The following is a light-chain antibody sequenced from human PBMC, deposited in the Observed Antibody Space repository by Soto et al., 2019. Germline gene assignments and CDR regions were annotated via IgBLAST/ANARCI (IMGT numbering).Light chain of an antibody. CDR1: QDITNY. CDR2: DAS. V-gene: IGKV1-33*01. CDR3: QQYGNLPPTYT. Sequence: DIGVTQSPSSLSASVGDRITITCQTSQDITNYLNWFQQKPGMPPKLLIYDASNLATGGPSRFSGNGSGTTFTFIISSLQPEDVATYYCQQYGNLPPTYTFGLGTKLEIK. J-gene: IGKJ2*01.